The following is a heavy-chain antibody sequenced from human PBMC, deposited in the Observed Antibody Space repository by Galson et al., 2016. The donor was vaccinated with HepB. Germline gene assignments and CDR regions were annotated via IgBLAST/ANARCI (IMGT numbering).Heavy chain of an antibody. CDR2: IFWDDDK. J-gene: IGHJ4*02. V-gene: IGHV2-5*02. Sequence: PALVKPTQTLTLTCTFSGFSLSTTGVTVGWIRQPPGRALEWLAVIFWDDDKRYSPSLKRRLSITKDTSKNQVVLTMANMDPVDTATYYCAPRRASTVTTVPFVDYWGQGTLVTVSS. D-gene: IGHD4-17*01. CDR3: APRRASTVTTVPFVDY. CDR1: GFSLSTTGVT.